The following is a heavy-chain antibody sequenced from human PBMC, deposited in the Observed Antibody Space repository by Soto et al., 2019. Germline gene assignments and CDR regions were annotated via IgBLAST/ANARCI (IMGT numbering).Heavy chain of an antibody. D-gene: IGHD2-21*02. J-gene: IGHJ3*02. CDR2: INHSGST. CDR3: ARGLLRYCGGDCSGAFEI. CDR1: GGSFSFYY. Sequence: QVQLQQWGAGLLKPSETLSLTCAVYGGSFSFYYWSWIRQPPGKGLGWIGEINHSGSTNYNPSLKSRVTISVDTSKNQFSLKLSSVTAADTAVYYCARGLLRYCGGDCSGAFEIWGQGTMVTVSS. V-gene: IGHV4-34*01.